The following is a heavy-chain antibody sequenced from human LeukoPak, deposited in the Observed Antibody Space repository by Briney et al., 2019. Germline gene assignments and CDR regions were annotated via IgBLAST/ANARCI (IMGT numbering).Heavy chain of an antibody. Sequence: ASVKVSCKASGYTFTSYSIRWVRQAPGQGLEWMGWISAYNGNTIYAQKVKGRVTMTTDTSTSTAYMELRSLESDDTAVYYCARASYCSDGSCYSDYWGQGTLVTVSS. J-gene: IGHJ4*02. CDR1: GYTFTSYS. D-gene: IGHD2-15*01. CDR3: ARASYCSDGSCYSDY. V-gene: IGHV1-18*01. CDR2: ISAYNGNT.